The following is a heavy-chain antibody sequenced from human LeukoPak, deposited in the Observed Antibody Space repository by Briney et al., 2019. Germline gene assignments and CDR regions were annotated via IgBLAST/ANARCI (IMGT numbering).Heavy chain of an antibody. CDR3: ARALWFGETFPAY. CDR2: ISGSGGST. D-gene: IGHD3-10*01. J-gene: IGHJ4*02. V-gene: IGHV3-23*01. Sequence: VRQARXEGXXGVSAISGSGGSTYYADSVKGRFTISRDNSKNTLYLQMNSLRAEDTAVYYCARALWFGETFPAYWGQGTLVTVSS.